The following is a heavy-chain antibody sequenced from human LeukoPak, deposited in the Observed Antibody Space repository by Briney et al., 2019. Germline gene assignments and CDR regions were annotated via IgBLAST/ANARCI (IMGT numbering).Heavy chain of an antibody. J-gene: IGHJ4*02. CDR1: GGTFSSYA. D-gene: IGHD1-7*01. CDR2: IIPIFGTA. CDR3: ARRGWNYGYFDY. Sequence: SVKVSCKASGGTFSSYAISWVRQAPRQGLEWMGGIIPIFGTANYAQKFQGRVTITADESTSTAYMELSSLRSEDTAVYYCARRGWNYGYFDYWGQGTLVTVSS. V-gene: IGHV1-69*13.